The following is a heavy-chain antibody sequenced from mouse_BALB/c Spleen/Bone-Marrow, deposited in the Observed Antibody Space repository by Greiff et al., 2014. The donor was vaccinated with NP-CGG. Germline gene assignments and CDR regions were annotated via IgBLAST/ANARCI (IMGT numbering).Heavy chain of an antibody. V-gene: IGHV2-9*02. D-gene: IGHD1-1*01. J-gene: IGHJ4*01. CDR1: GFSLNSYG. Sequence: VHLEESGPGLVAPSQSLSITCTVSGFSLNSYGVHWVRQPPGKGLEWLGVIWADGSTNYNSALMSRQSISKDNSKSQVFLKMNSLQTDDEAMDYCSRITTGTGDIDYWGQGTSVTVSS. CDR3: SRITTGTGDIDY. CDR2: IWADGST.